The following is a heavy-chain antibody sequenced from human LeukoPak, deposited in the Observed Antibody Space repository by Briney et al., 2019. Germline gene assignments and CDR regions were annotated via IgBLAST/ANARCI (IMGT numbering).Heavy chain of an antibody. CDR1: GLTFSPYW. Sequence: PGGSLRLSCVASGLTFSPYWMSWVRQAPGKGLEWVANIKPDGSEKHYVDSVKGRFTISRDNAKNSVYLQMNSLRAEDTAVYYCAGDIFDYWGQGTLVTVSS. J-gene: IGHJ4*02. CDR2: IKPDGSEK. V-gene: IGHV3-7*05. CDR3: AGDIFDY.